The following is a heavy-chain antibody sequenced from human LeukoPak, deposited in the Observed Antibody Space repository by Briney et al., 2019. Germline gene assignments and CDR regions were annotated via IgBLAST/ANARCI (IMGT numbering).Heavy chain of an antibody. CDR2: IYSGGST. J-gene: IGHJ4*02. CDR1: GFTVSSNY. CDR3: ARGDYYDSSGYYYGDLDY. D-gene: IGHD3-22*01. Sequence: GGSLRLSCAASGFTVSSNYMSWVRQAPGKGLEWASVIYSGGSTYYADSVKGRFTISRDNSKNTLYLQMNSLRAEDTAVYYCARGDYYDSSGYYYGDLDYWGQGTLVTVSS. V-gene: IGHV3-66*01.